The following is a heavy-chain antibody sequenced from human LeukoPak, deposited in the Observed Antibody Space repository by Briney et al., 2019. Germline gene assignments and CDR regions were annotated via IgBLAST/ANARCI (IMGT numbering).Heavy chain of an antibody. V-gene: IGHV3-23*01. Sequence: GGSLRLSCAVSGFTFSSYAMSWVRQAPGKGLEWVSAISGSGENTYYADSVKGRFSISRDNSKNTLYLQMNSLRAEDTAVYYCARADSSGWYYFDYWGQGTLVTVSS. CDR2: ISGSGENT. CDR1: GFTFSSYA. CDR3: ARADSSGWYYFDY. J-gene: IGHJ4*02. D-gene: IGHD6-19*01.